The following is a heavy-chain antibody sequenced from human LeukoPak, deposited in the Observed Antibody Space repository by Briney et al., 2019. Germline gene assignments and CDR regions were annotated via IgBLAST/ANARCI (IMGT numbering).Heavy chain of an antibody. D-gene: IGHD4-11*01. V-gene: IGHV3-48*01. CDR3: ARVLPYDYINRFDR. CDR1: GFTFSTYS. Sequence: PGGSLRLSCAASGFTFSTYSMNGVRQAPGGGVGWGSDITSITSTIYCAGSVTGRFTISSDNAKTSLYLQMNSLRAEDTPVYYCARVLPYDYINRFDRWGQGTLVTVSS. CDR2: ITSITSTI. J-gene: IGHJ5*02.